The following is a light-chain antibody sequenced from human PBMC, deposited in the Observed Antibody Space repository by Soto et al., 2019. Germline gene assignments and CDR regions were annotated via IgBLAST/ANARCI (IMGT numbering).Light chain of an antibody. V-gene: IGKV3-20*01. CDR2: GVS. CDR1: QSVISSS. CDR3: QQYRISPKT. Sequence: EIVLTQSPGTLSLSPGERAALSCRASQSVISSSLAWYQQKPGQAPRLLMYGVSSRATGVPDRFSGSGSGTDFTLTISRLEPEDFAVYYCQQYRISPKTFGQGTRVDIK. J-gene: IGKJ1*01.